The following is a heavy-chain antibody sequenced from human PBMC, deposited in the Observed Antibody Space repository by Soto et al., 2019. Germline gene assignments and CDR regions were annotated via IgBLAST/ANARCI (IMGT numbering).Heavy chain of an antibody. J-gene: IGHJ5*02. D-gene: IGHD3-10*01. CDR3: ARGSPLWFGELLLFDP. Sequence: PGGSLRLSCTTSGFTFSSYWMSWVRQAPGKGLEWVANIKQDGSEKYYVDSVKGRFTISRDNANNSLFLQMNSLRAEDTAVYYCARGSPLWFGELLLFDPWGQGTLVTVSS. CDR1: GFTFSSYW. V-gene: IGHV3-7*03. CDR2: IKQDGSEK.